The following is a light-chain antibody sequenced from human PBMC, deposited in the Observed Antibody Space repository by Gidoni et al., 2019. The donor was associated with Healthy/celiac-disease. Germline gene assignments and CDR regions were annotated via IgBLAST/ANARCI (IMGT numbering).Light chain of an antibody. CDR3: QQYKNWPPLT. CDR1: QRVSSN. J-gene: IGKJ4*01. V-gene: IGKV3-15*01. CDR2: GAS. Sequence: EIVMTQSPATLSVSPGESATLSCRASQRVSSNLAWYQQKPGQAPRPLIYGASTRASGSPARFSGRGSGTELTLTISSLQSEDFAGYYCQQYKNWPPLTFGGGTKVEIK.